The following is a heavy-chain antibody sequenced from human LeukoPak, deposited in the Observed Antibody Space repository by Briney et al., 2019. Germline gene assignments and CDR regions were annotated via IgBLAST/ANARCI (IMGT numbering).Heavy chain of an antibody. Sequence: RSGGSPRLSCSTSGLTFNTCGMHWVRQAPGRGLEWPTLIRPDGRKKFYSDSVKGRFTVSRDNFKNMLYLEMNSLRSEDTAVYYCVKDDPVLHYWGQGTLVSVSS. J-gene: IGHJ4*02. CDR1: GLTFNTCG. CDR3: VKDDPVLHY. V-gene: IGHV3-30*02. CDR2: IRPDGRKK.